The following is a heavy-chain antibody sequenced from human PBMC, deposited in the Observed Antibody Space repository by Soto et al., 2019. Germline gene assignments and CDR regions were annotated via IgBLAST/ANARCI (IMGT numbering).Heavy chain of an antibody. D-gene: IGHD3-22*01. Sequence: GGSLRLSCAASCFTFSNAWMNWVRQAPGKGLEWVGRIKSKTDGGTTDYAAPVKGRFTISRDDSKNTLYLQMNSLKTEDTAVYYCTTLGHYYDSSGYPVPYYYYGMDVWGQGTTVTVSS. V-gene: IGHV3-15*07. J-gene: IGHJ6*02. CDR2: IKSKTDGGTT. CDR3: TTLGHYYDSSGYPVPYYYYGMDV. CDR1: CFTFSNAW.